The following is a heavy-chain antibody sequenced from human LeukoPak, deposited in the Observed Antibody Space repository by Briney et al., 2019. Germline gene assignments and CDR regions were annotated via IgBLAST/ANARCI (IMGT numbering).Heavy chain of an antibody. Sequence: ASVKVSCKASGYTFTSYYIHWVRQAPGQGLEWMGLIYPSGGSTNYAQKFQGRVTMTRDTSTSTVYMELSSLRSEDTAVYYCARGPSITMVRGGQWYYYMDVWGKGTTVTISS. CDR1: GYTFTSYY. CDR2: IYPSGGST. CDR3: ARGPSITMVRGGQWYYYMDV. D-gene: IGHD3-10*01. J-gene: IGHJ6*03. V-gene: IGHV1-46*01.